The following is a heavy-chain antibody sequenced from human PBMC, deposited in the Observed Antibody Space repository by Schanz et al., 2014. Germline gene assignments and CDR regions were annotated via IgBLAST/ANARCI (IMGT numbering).Heavy chain of an antibody. CDR1: GYTFTSYG. CDR3: ARDSAGTTYGVLDS. CDR2: ISAYNGNT. V-gene: IGHV1-18*01. Sequence: QVQLVQSGAEVKKPGASVKVSCKASGYTFTSYGINWVRQAPGQGLEWMGWISAYNGNTNYAQKLQGRVTLTTDTATSTASMELKNQRSDDTAVDFCARDSAGTTYGVLDSWGQGTLVTVSS. D-gene: IGHD1-1*01. J-gene: IGHJ4*02.